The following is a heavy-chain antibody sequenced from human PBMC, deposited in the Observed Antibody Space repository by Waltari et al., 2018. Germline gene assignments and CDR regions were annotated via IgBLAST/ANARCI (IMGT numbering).Heavy chain of an antibody. CDR1: GFTFSSYA. Sequence: EVQLLESGGGLVQPGGSLSLSCAASGFTFSSYAMSWVRQAPGKGLEWVSGISGSGGSTYYADSVKGRLTISRDNFKNTLYLQMNSLRAEDTALYYCAKEVAQSLVDWGQGALVTVSS. V-gene: IGHV3-23*01. D-gene: IGHD6-6*01. J-gene: IGHJ4*02. CDR2: ISGSGGST. CDR3: AKEVAQSLVD.